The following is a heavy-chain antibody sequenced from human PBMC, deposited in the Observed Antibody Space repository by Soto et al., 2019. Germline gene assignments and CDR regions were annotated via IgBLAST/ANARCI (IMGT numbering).Heavy chain of an antibody. V-gene: IGHV1-69*13. J-gene: IGHJ6*02. D-gene: IGHD2-2*03. CDR2: IIPIFGTT. Sequence: SVKVSCKASGGTFSSHAISWVRQAPGRGLEWMGGIIPIFGTTNYAQNFRARVTITADESTSTAYMELSILTSEDTAVYYCGSVGYCSSTNCLFYYYHYGMDVWGQGTTVTVS. CDR3: GSVGYCSSTNCLFYYYHYGMDV. CDR1: GGTFSSHA.